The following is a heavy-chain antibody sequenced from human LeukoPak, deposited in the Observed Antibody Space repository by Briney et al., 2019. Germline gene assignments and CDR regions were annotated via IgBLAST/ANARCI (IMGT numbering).Heavy chain of an antibody. CDR1: GYTLTHLF. D-gene: IGHD3-22*01. J-gene: IGHJ3*02. CDR3: ATDRVIETRKSGFEN. V-gene: IGHV1-24*01. Sequence: ASVKVSCKVSGYTLTHLFMHWVRQAPRKGLDWMGGIDPDDGETIYAQKFQGRVTMTEDTSTDTAYMHLSSLRSKDTAVYYCATDRVIETRKSGFENWGQGTLVTVSS. CDR2: IDPDDGET.